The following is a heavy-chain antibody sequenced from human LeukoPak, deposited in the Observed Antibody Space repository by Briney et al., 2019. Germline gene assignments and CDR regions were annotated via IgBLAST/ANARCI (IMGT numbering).Heavy chain of an antibody. Sequence: GGSLRLSCAASGFTFASYAMTWVRQAPGKGLEWVSSISATDGSTYYADSVRGRFTISRDNSKNTLFLQMNSLRAEDTALYYCAACSSASCYGDRFDPWGQGTLVTVSS. CDR3: AACSSASCYGDRFDP. D-gene: IGHD2-2*01. CDR2: ISATDGST. CDR1: GFTFASYA. V-gene: IGHV3-23*01. J-gene: IGHJ5*02.